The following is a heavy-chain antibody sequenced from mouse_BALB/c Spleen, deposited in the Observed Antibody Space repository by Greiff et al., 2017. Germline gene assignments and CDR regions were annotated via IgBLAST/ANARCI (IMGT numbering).Heavy chain of an antibody. Sequence: VQLQQSGAELVRSGASVKLSCTASGFNIKDYYMHWVKQRPEQGLEWIGWIDPENGDTEYAPKFQGKATMTADTSSNTAYLQLSSLTSEDTAVYYCTSLLRRPFAYWGQGTLVTVSA. D-gene: IGHD1-2*01. J-gene: IGHJ3*01. CDR3: TSLLRRPFAY. V-gene: IGHV14-4*02. CDR1: GFNIKDYY. CDR2: IDPENGDT.